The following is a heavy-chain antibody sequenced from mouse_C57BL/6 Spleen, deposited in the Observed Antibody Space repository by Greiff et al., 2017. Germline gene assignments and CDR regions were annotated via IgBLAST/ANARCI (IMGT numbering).Heavy chain of an antibody. CDR3: TRWLPDY. Sequence: VQLQQSGAELVRPGASVTLSCKASGYTFTDYEMHWVKQTPVHGLEWIGAIDPETGGSAYNQKFKGKAILTADKSSSTAYMELRSLTSEDSAVYYCTRWLPDYWGQGTTLTVSS. J-gene: IGHJ2*01. V-gene: IGHV1-15*01. CDR1: GYTFTDYE. CDR2: IDPETGGS. D-gene: IGHD2-3*01.